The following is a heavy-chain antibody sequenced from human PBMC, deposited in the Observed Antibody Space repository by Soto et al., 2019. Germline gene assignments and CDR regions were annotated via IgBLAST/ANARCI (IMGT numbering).Heavy chain of an antibody. CDR3: ARWWSGSRQGFDP. Sequence: QVQLQESGPGLVKPSQTLSLTCTVSGGSISSGDYYWSWIRQHPEGLEWIGYIYYSGSTYYNPSLKSRVTISVDTSKNQFSLKLSSVTAADTAMYYCARWWSGSRQGFDPWGQGTLVTVSS. V-gene: IGHV4-31*03. D-gene: IGHD3-3*01. CDR2: IYYSGST. CDR1: GGSISSGDYY. J-gene: IGHJ5*02.